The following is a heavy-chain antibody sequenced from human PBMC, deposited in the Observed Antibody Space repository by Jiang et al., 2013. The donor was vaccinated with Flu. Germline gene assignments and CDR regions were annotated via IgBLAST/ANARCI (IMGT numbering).Heavy chain of an antibody. J-gene: IGHJ3*02. V-gene: IGHV4-34*01. CDR3: ARAVVTQADAFDI. CDR1: GGSFSGYY. CDR2: INHSGST. D-gene: IGHD4-23*01. Sequence: LLKPSETLSLTCAVYGGSFSGYYWSWIRQPPGKGLEWIGEINHSGSTNYNPSLKSRVTISVDTSKNQFSLKLSSVTAADMAVYYCARAVVTQADAFDIWGQGTMVTVSS.